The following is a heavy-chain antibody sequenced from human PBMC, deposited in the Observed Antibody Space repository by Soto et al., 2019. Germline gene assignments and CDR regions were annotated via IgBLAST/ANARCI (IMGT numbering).Heavy chain of an antibody. D-gene: IGHD3-3*01. Sequence: GASVKVSCKASGGTFSSYAITWVRQAPGQGLEWMGGIIPIFGTANYAQKFQGRVTITADESTSTAYMELSSLRSEDTAVYYCATGELTYYDFWSLQLWGQGTLVTVSS. CDR3: ATGELTYYDFWSLQL. CDR1: GGTFSSYA. V-gene: IGHV1-69*13. CDR2: IIPIFGTA. J-gene: IGHJ4*02.